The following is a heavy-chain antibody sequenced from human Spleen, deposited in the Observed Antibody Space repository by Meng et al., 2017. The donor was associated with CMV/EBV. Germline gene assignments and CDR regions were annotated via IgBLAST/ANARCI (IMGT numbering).Heavy chain of an antibody. Sequence: GESLKISCAASGFALRSYAMSWVRQAPGKGLEWVSTISGSGLSTYYAGSVKGRFTISRDTFKNTLSLQMDSLRAEDTAVYYCAKVAGYVDYFDSWGQGTLVTVSS. CDR3: AKVAGYVDYFDS. V-gene: IGHV3-23*01. CDR1: GFALRSYA. CDR2: ISGSGLST. J-gene: IGHJ4*02. D-gene: IGHD5-12*01.